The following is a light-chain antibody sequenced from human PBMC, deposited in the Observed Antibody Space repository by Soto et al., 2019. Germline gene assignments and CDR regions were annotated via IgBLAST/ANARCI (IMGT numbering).Light chain of an antibody. Sequence: DIQMTQSPSSLSASVGDRVTITCRTSQSITNYLNWYQQEPGKAPKLLIYAASTLQSGVPSRFSGSGSGTDFTLTISSLQPGDFASYYCQQTYTSPLYTFGQGTKLEIK. J-gene: IGKJ2*01. CDR2: AAS. V-gene: IGKV1-39*01. CDR1: QSITNY. CDR3: QQTYTSPLYT.